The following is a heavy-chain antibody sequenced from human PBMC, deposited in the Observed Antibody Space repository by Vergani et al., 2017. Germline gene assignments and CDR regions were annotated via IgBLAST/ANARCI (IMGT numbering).Heavy chain of an antibody. CDR1: GFIFKNHG. V-gene: IGHV3-33*01. J-gene: IGHJ3*01. CDR2: IWDDGSKK. CDR3: VRDVRVSRT. Sequence: QVQLVESGGGVVQPGTSLRLSCAASGFIFKNHGMQWVRQAPGKGLEWVALIWDDGSKKNYGDSMKGRFTISRDNSKDTLYLDMSSLRAEDTAVYYCVRDVRVSRTWGQGTLVAVSS.